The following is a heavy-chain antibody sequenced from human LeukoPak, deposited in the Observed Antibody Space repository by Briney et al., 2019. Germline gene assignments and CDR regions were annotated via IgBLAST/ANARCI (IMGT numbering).Heavy chain of an antibody. CDR2: IYTSGST. Sequence: PSETLSLTCTVSGGSISSYYWSWIRQPAGKGLEWIGRIYTSGSTNYNPSLKSRVTMSVDTSKNQFSLKLSSVTAADTAVYYCAKGSPPSWYSSGWYHTYFDYWGQGTLVTVSS. CDR3: AKGSPPSWYSSGWYHTYFDY. CDR1: GGSISSYY. J-gene: IGHJ4*02. D-gene: IGHD6-19*01. V-gene: IGHV4-4*07.